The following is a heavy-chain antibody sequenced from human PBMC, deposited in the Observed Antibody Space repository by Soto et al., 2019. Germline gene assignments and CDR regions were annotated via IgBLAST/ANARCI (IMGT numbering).Heavy chain of an antibody. Sequence: SETLSLTCTVSGGSISRYFWSWIRQPPGKGLELIGYIYYTGSTNYNPSLKSRVTISVDTSKNQFSLKLSSVTAADTALYFCARSLRNDLFDYWGQRTLVTVSS. CDR2: IYYTGST. CDR1: GGSISRYF. CDR3: ARSLRNDLFDY. V-gene: IGHV4-59*01. J-gene: IGHJ4*02. D-gene: IGHD3-16*01.